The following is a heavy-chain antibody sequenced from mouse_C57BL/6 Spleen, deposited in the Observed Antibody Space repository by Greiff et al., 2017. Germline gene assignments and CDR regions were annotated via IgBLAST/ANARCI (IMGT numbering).Heavy chain of an antibody. CDR3: ERVYYGRSYLAY. D-gene: IGHD1-1*01. CDR2: ISDGGGYT. Sequence: EVQLVESGGGLVKPGGSLKLSCAASGFTFSSYAMSWVRQTPEKRLEWVATISDGGGYTYYPDNVKGRFTISRDNAKNNLYLQMSHLKSEDTAINYGERVYYGRSYLAYGGQGTLVTVSA. J-gene: IGHJ3*01. V-gene: IGHV5-4*01. CDR1: GFTFSSYA.